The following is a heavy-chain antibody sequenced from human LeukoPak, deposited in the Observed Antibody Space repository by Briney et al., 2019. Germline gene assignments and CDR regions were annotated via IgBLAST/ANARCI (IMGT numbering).Heavy chain of an antibody. J-gene: IGHJ4*02. CDR2: INSDGSST. CDR3: AKEYTAMVTFDY. V-gene: IGHV3-74*01. D-gene: IGHD5-18*01. CDR1: GFTFSSYW. Sequence: AGGSLRLSCAASGFTFSSYWMHWVRQAPGKGLVWVSRINSDGSSTSYADSVKGRFTISRDNSKNTLYLQMNSLRAEDTAVYYCAKEYTAMVTFDYWGQGTLVTVSS.